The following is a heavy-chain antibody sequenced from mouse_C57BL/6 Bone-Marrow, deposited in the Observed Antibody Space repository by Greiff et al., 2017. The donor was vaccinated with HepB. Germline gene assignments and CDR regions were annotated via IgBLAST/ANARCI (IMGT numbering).Heavy chain of an antibody. D-gene: IGHD1-1*01. Sequence: VQLQQSGAELMKPGASVKLSCKATGYTFTGYWIEWVKQRPGHGLEWIGEILPGSGSTHYNEKFKGKATFTADTSSNTAYMQLSSLTTEDSAIYYCARSDYGSSTRDFDYWGQGTTLTVSS. CDR1: GYTFTGYW. J-gene: IGHJ2*01. V-gene: IGHV1-9*01. CDR2: ILPGSGST. CDR3: ARSDYGSSTRDFDY.